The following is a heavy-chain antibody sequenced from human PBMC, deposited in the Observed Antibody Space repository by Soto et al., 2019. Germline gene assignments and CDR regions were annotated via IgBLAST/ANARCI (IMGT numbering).Heavy chain of an antibody. Sequence: QVQLVQSGAEVKKPGASVKVSCKASGYTFASYAMHWVRQAPGQRLEWMGWINAGNGNTKYSQKFQGRVTITRDTSASTAYMELSSLRSEDTAVYYCARDLPYYYDSSGYYPNDYWGQGTLVTVSS. D-gene: IGHD3-22*01. CDR2: INAGNGNT. CDR3: ARDLPYYYDSSGYYPNDY. J-gene: IGHJ4*02. CDR1: GYTFASYA. V-gene: IGHV1-3*01.